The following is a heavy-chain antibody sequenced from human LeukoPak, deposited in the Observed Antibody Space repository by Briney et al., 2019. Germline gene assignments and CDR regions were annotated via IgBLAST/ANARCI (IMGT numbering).Heavy chain of an antibody. CDR1: GGTFSSYA. CDR3: ARDTYYYDSSGYYYIIDY. CDR2: IIPILGIA. J-gene: IGHJ4*02. D-gene: IGHD3-22*01. Sequence: SVKVSCKASGGTFSSYAISWVRQAPGQGLEWMGRIIPILGIANYAQKFQGRVTITADKSTSTAYMELSSLRSEDTAVYYCARDTYYYDSSGYYYIIDYWGQGTLVTVSS. V-gene: IGHV1-69*04.